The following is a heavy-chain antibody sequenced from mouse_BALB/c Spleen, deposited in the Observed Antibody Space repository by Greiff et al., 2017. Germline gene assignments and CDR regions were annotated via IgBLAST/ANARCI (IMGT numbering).Heavy chain of an antibody. J-gene: IGHJ2*01. D-gene: IGHD1-1*01. CDR3: TRGLLLRFDY. CDR1: GYTFTSYY. V-gene: IGHV1S16*01. CDR2: INPSNGGT. Sequence: SGAELVKPGASVKLSCKASGYTFTSYYMYWVKQRPGQGLEWIGEINPSNGGTNFNEKFKSKATLTVDKSSSTAYMQLSSLTSEDSAVYYCTRGLLLRFDYWGQGTTLTVSS.